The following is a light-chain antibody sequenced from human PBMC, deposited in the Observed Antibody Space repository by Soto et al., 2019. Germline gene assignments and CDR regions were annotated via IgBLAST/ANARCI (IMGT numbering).Light chain of an antibody. Sequence: EIVLTQSPATLSLSPGERATLSCRASQSVSSYLAWYQQKPGQAPRLLIYDASNRATGIPARFSGSGSGTDFSLTISILEPEDFAVYYCQQRSHWPPLSFGGGTKVEIK. CDR3: QQRSHWPPLS. CDR2: DAS. J-gene: IGKJ4*01. V-gene: IGKV3-11*01. CDR1: QSVSSY.